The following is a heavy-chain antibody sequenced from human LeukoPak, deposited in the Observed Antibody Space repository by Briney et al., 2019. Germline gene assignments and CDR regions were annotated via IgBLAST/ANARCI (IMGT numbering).Heavy chain of an antibody. J-gene: IGHJ4*02. CDR1: AFTFSSFG. V-gene: IGHV3-33*01. CDR2: IWYDGSSK. CDR3: ARDRETWYFDF. Sequence: GGSLRLSCAASAFTFSSFGMHWVRQAPGKGLEWVAVIWYDGSSKYYADSVEGRLTISRDNSKNTLYLQMNSLRAEDTAVYYCARDRETWYFDFWGQGTLVTVSS.